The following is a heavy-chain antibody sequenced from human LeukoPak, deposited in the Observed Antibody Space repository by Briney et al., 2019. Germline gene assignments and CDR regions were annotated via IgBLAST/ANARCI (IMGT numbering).Heavy chain of an antibody. Sequence: SETLSLTCTVSGGSISSSSYYWGWIRQPPGKGLEWIGSIYHSGSTYYNPSLKSRVTISVDTSKNQFSLKLSSVTAADTAVYYCARISHYYYYMDVWGKGTTVTVSS. V-gene: IGHV4-39*07. J-gene: IGHJ6*03. CDR2: IYHSGST. CDR3: ARISHYYYYMDV. CDR1: GGSISSSSYY.